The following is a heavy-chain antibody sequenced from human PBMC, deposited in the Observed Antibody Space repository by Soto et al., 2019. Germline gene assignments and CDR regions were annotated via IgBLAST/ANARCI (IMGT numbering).Heavy chain of an antibody. CDR2: TTNKANSYTT. CDR3: ARDILGGGVWHPFDY. V-gene: IGHV3-72*01. Sequence: GGSLRLSCAASGFSLSDHCMAWVRQAPGKGLEWVGRTTNKANSYTTEYAASVRGRFTISTDDSKNSLYLQMNSLKTDDTAVYYCARDILGGGVWHPFDYWGQGTQVTVSS. D-gene: IGHD2-21*02. J-gene: IGHJ4*02. CDR1: GFSLSDHC.